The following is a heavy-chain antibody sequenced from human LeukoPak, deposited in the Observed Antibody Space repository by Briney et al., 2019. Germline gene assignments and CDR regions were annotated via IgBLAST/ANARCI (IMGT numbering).Heavy chain of an antibody. Sequence: ASVKVSCKASGYTFTGYYMHWVRQAPGQGLEWMGWINPNSGGTNYAQKFQGRVTMTRDTSISTAYMELSRLRSDDTAVYYCAKGAGVMVTYAFDIWGQGTMVTVSS. V-gene: IGHV1-2*02. J-gene: IGHJ3*02. CDR1: GYTFTGYY. D-gene: IGHD3-22*01. CDR2: INPNSGGT. CDR3: AKGAGVMVTYAFDI.